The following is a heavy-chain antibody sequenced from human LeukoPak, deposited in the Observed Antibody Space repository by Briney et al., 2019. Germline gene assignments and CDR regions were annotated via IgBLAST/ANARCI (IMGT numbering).Heavy chain of an antibody. Sequence: ASVKVSCKASGYTFTSYGISWVRQAPGQGLEWMGWISAYNGNTNYAQKFQGRVTMTRDTSTSTVYMELSGLRSEDTAVYYCARGPRTTLIRGGQWYYYMDVWGKGTTVTISS. J-gene: IGHJ6*03. CDR2: ISAYNGNT. V-gene: IGHV1-18*01. CDR1: GYTFTSYG. CDR3: ARGPRTTLIRGGQWYYYMDV. D-gene: IGHD3-10*01.